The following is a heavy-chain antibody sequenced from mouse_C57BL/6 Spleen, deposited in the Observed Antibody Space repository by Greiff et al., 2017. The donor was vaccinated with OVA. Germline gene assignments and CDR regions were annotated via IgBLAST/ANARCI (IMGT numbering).Heavy chain of an antibody. CDR1: GYTFTSYW. V-gene: IGHV1-55*01. D-gene: IGHD1-1*01. J-gene: IGHJ3*01. Sequence: QVQLQQPGAELVKPGASVKMSCKASGYTFTSYWITWVKQRPGQGLEWIGDIYPGSGSTNYNEKFKSKATLTVDTSSSTAYMQLSSLTSEDSAVYYGARDYGSSFAWFAYWGQGTLVTVSA. CDR3: ARDYGSSFAWFAY. CDR2: IYPGSGST.